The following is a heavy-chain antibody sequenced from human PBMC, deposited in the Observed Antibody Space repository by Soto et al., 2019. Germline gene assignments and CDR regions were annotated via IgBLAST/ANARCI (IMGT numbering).Heavy chain of an antibody. CDR3: ARGGITMGRWFDP. D-gene: IGHD3-10*01. J-gene: IGHJ5*02. Sequence: GASVKVSCKASGGTFSSYAISWLRQSPGQGLEWMGGIIPIFGTANYAQKFQGRVTITADKSTSTAYMELSSLRSEDTAVYYCARGGITMGRWFDPWGQGTLVTVSS. CDR1: GGTFSSYA. V-gene: IGHV1-69*06. CDR2: IIPIFGTA.